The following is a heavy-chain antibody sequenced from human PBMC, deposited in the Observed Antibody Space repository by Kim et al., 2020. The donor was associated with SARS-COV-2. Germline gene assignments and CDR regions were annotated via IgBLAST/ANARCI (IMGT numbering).Heavy chain of an antibody. V-gene: IGHV1-3*01. J-gene: IGHJ3*02. CDR2: INAGNGNT. Sequence: ASVKVSCKASGYTFTSYAMHWVRQAPGQRLEWMGWINAGNGNTKYSQKFQGRVTITRDTSASTAYMELSSLRSEDTAVYYCARGSIAAAGAFDIWGQGTMVTVSS. CDR1: GYTFTSYA. CDR3: ARGSIAAAGAFDI. D-gene: IGHD6-13*01.